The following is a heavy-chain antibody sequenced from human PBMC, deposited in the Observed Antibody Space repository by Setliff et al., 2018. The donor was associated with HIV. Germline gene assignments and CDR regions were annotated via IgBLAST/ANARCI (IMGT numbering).Heavy chain of an antibody. V-gene: IGHV3-53*01. CDR1: GFNVTDNY. CDR2: LHRDGGT. D-gene: IGHD6-13*01. Sequence: PGGSLRLSCAVSGFNVTDNYMTWVRQAPGKGLEWVSILHRDGGTYSADSVKGRFTISRDNAKNSLYLQMNSLRAEDRAVYYCARVTRSSWYYFDYWGQGTLVTVSS. J-gene: IGHJ4*02. CDR3: ARVTRSSWYYFDY.